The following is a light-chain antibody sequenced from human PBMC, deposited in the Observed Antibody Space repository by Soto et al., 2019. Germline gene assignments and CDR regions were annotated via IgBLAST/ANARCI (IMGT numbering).Light chain of an antibody. J-gene: IGKJ1*01. CDR3: QPYGRSPAT. CDR1: QSVSSNY. Sequence: EIVLTQSPGTLSLSPGGRATLSCRASQSVSSNYLAWYQRKPGQTPRLLIYAASSRATGVPDRFSGSGSGTDFTLTISRLEPGDFAVYYCQPYGRSPATFGQGTKV. V-gene: IGKV3-20*01. CDR2: AAS.